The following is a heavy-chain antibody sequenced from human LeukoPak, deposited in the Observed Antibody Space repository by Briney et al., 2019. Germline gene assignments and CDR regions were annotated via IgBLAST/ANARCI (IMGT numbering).Heavy chain of an antibody. D-gene: IGHD4-17*01. CDR3: ARVPDYGDSVDY. CDR2: ISGSGGST. CDR1: GFTFSSYA. V-gene: IGHV3-23*01. Sequence: GGSLRLSCAASGFTFSSYAMSWVRQAPGKGLEWVSGISGSGGSTYYADSVKGRFTISRDNSKNTLYLQVNSLRAEDTAVYYCARVPDYGDSVDYWGQGTLVTVSS. J-gene: IGHJ4*02.